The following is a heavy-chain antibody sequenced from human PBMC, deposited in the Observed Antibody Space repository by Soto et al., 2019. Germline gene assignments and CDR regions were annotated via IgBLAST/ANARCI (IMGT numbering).Heavy chain of an antibody. D-gene: IGHD2-2*01. J-gene: IGHJ4*02. CDR2: INPSGGST. CDR3: ARVFCRGSTSCYEIFDY. Sequence: ASVKVSCKASGYTFTSYYMHWVRQAPGQGLEWMGIINPSGGSTSYAQKFQGRVTMTRDTSTSTVYMELSSLRSEDTAVYYCARVFCRGSTSCYEIFDYWGQGTLVTVSS. V-gene: IGHV1-46*03. CDR1: GYTFTSYY.